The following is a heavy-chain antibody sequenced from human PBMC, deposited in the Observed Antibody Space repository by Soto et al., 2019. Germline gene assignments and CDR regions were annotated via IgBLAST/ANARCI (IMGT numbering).Heavy chain of an antibody. Sequence: TGGSLRLSCAASGFTFSSYAMSWVRQAPGKGLEWVSAISGGGGSTYYADSVKGRFTISRDNSKNTLYLQMNSLRAEDTAVYYCARSYYYDSSGYSPFDYWGQGTLVTVSS. CDR3: ARSYYYDSSGYSPFDY. CDR2: ISGGGGST. J-gene: IGHJ4*02. CDR1: GFTFSSYA. V-gene: IGHV3-23*01. D-gene: IGHD3-22*01.